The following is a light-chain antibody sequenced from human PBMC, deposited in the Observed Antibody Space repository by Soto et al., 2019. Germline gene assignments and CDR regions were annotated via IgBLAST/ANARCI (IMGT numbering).Light chain of an antibody. CDR2: KAS. Sequence: DIQMTQSPSSLSASVGDRVTITCRARQSISSWLAWYQQKPGKAPKLLIYKASSLASGVPSRFTGSGSGTEFTLTISTLQPDDFATYYCQQYNSYSPTTFGQGTKVDIK. CDR3: QQYNSYSPTT. V-gene: IGKV1-5*03. J-gene: IGKJ1*01. CDR1: QSISSW.